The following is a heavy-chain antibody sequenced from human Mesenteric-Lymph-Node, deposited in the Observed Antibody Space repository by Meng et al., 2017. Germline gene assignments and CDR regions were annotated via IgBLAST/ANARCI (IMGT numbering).Heavy chain of an antibody. D-gene: IGHD4-17*01. CDR3: VRAPTVTTVFRTKTWFDP. CDR2: INSSGGSR. CDR1: GYTFTSYY. Sequence: QVQLVQSGAEVKKPGASVKVSCKASGYTFTSYYMHWVRQAPGQGLEWMGIINSSGGSRSYAQKFQGRVTMTRDTSTSTVYMELSSLRSEDTAVYYCVRAPTVTTVFRTKTWFDPWGQGTLVTVSS. J-gene: IGHJ5*02. V-gene: IGHV1-46*03.